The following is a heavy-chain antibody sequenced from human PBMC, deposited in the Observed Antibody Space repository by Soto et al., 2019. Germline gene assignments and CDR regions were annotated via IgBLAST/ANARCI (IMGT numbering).Heavy chain of an antibody. D-gene: IGHD6-19*01. Sequence: SVKVSCKTSGGTFSTYAINWVRQAPGQGLEWMGAIIPLFGTADYSQKFQGRVTITADESTSTAYMELSSLRFDDTAVYFCARPKGTYSSGYYYFDFRGQGTLVTVSS. J-gene: IGHJ4*02. CDR3: ARPKGTYSSGYYYFDF. CDR1: GGTFSTYA. V-gene: IGHV1-69*13. CDR2: IIPLFGTA.